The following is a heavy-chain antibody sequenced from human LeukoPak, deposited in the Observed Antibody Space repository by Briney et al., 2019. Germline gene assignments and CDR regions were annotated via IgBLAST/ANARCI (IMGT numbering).Heavy chain of an antibody. CDR2: ISSSSSYI. Sequence: GGSLRLSCAASGFTFSSYSMNWVRQAPGKGLDWVSSISSSSSYIYYADSVKGRFTISRDNAKNSLYLQMNSLRAEDTAVYYCATFYYDFWSGYYPKKNFDYWGQGTLVTVSS. CDR3: ATFYYDFWSGYYPKKNFDY. D-gene: IGHD3-3*01. J-gene: IGHJ4*02. CDR1: GFTFSSYS. V-gene: IGHV3-21*01.